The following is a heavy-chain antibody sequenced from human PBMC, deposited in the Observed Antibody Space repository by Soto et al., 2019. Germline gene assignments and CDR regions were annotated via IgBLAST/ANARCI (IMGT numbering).Heavy chain of an antibody. CDR2: ISGGGGST. J-gene: IGHJ4*02. D-gene: IGHD3-22*01. Sequence: GGSLRLSCAASGFTFSSYWMHWVRQAPGKGLEWVSAISGGGGSTYYADSVKGRFTISRDNSKNTLYLQMNSLRAEDAAVYYCASTTGTDYYDSSGFFYWGRGTLVTVSS. CDR1: GFTFSSYW. CDR3: ASTTGTDYYDSSGFFY. V-gene: IGHV3-23*01.